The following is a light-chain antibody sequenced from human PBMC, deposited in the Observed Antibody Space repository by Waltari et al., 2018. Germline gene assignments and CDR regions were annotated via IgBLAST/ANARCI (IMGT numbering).Light chain of an antibody. CDR1: VLAKKY. V-gene: IGLV3-27*01. CDR3: YSAADNSLV. J-gene: IGLJ2*01. Sequence: SYELTQPSSVSVSPGQTARITCSGDVLAKKYARWFQQKPGQAPLVVIYKDSERPSGIPALFSGSSSGTTVTLTVSGAQVDDEADYYCYSAADNSLVFGGGTKLTVL. CDR2: KDS.